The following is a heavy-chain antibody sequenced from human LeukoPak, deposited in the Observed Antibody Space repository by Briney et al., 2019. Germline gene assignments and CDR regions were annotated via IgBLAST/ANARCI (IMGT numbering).Heavy chain of an antibody. V-gene: IGHV1-2*02. CDR1: GYTSTGYY. Sequence: ASVKVSCKASGYTSTGYYMHWVRQAPGQGLEWMGWINPNSGGTNYAQKFQGRVTMTGDTSISTAYMELSRLRSDDTAVYYCASSPYDSSGYTRWGQGTLVTVSS. CDR2: INPNSGGT. J-gene: IGHJ4*02. D-gene: IGHD3-22*01. CDR3: ASSPYDSSGYTR.